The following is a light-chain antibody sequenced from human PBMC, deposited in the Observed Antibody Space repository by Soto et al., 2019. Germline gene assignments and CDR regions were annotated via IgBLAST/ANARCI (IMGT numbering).Light chain of an antibody. Sequence: QSVLTQPASVSGSPGQSITISCTGTTSDVCSYHYVSWYQQHPGKSPKLMIYEVNNRPSGVSNRFSGSKSGNTASLTISGLQADDEADYHCSSYTDDFRRVFGPGTKLTVL. J-gene: IGLJ1*01. CDR2: EVN. CDR3: SSYTDDFRRV. V-gene: IGLV2-14*01. CDR1: TSDVCSYHY.